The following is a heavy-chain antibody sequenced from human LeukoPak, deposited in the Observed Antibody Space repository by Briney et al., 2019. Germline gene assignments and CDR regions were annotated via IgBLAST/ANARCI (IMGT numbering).Heavy chain of an antibody. CDR3: ARDWSWAFDY. CDR1: GYYW. V-gene: IGHV3-7*01. Sequence: GGSLRLSCVASGYYWMNWVRQAPGKGLEWVASIKQDGSQKSYVDSVKGRFTISRDNAKNSLSLQMDSLRAEDTAVYYCARDWSWAFDYWGQGTLVTVSS. CDR2: IKQDGSQK. J-gene: IGHJ4*02. D-gene: IGHD1-26*01.